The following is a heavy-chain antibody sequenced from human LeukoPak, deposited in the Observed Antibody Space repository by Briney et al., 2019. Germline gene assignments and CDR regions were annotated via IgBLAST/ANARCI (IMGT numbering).Heavy chain of an antibody. Sequence: GGSLRLSCAASGFTFSNYGMNWVRQAPGKGLEWVSAISGSGGSTYYADSVKGRFNISRDNSKNTLYLQMNSLRAEDKAVYYCAKVYSPTYYCRYYMDVRGKGTTVTV. V-gene: IGHV3-23*01. CDR3: AKVYSPTYYCRYYMDV. CDR2: ISGSGGST. J-gene: IGHJ6*03. D-gene: IGHD6-13*01. CDR1: GFTFSNYG.